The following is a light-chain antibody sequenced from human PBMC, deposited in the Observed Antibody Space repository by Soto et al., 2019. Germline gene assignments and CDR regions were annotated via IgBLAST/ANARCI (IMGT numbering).Light chain of an antibody. J-gene: IGKJ1*01. CDR2: GAS. Sequence: EIVLTQSPGTLSLSPGERATLSCRASQSVSSSYLAWYQQKPGQAPRLLIYGASRRATGIPDRFSGSGSGTDFTLTISRLEPEEFAVYYCQQYGSSPTFGQGTKVEIK. CDR1: QSVSSSY. CDR3: QQYGSSPT. V-gene: IGKV3-20*01.